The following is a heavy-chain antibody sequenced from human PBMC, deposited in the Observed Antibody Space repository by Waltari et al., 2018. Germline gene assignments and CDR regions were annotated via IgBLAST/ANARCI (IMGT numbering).Heavy chain of an antibody. D-gene: IGHD5-18*01. V-gene: IGHV4-61*09. J-gene: IGHJ4*02. Sequence: QVQLQESGPGLVKPSQTLSLTCTVSGGSISSGRYYWSWIRQPAGKGLEWIGYIYTSGSTNYNPSLKSRVTISVDTSKNQFSLKLSSVTAADTAVYYCARKSNSYGYVTGLDYWGQGTLVTVSS. CDR1: GGSISSGRYY. CDR2: IYTSGST. CDR3: ARKSNSYGYVTGLDY.